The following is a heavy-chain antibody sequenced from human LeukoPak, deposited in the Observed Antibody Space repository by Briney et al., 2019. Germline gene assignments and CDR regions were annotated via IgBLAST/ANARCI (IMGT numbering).Heavy chain of an antibody. CDR1: GFTFSSDA. V-gene: IGHV3-23*01. D-gene: IGHD4-11*01. J-gene: IGHJ4*02. Sequence: GGSLRLSCAASGFTFSSDAMIWVRQAPGMGLEWVSAISAGSSSIFYEDSVKGRFTISRDNSRNPLYLQMNSLRAEDKAVYYCAKGGYSDFKVVYWGQGTLVTVSS. CDR2: ISAGSSSI. CDR3: AKGGYSDFKVVY.